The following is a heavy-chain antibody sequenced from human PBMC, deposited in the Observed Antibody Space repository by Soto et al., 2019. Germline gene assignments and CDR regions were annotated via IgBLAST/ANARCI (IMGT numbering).Heavy chain of an antibody. Sequence: GGSLRLSCAASAFTFKNHWMHWVRQVPGKGPVWDSRINGDGNFTSYADNVKGRFTISRDNAKNKLYLQMNSLRADDTALYYCARDHHRYSGYDYVDYWGQGTLVTVSS. J-gene: IGHJ4*02. V-gene: IGHV3-74*01. D-gene: IGHD5-12*01. CDR3: ARDHHRYSGYDYVDY. CDR1: AFTFKNHW. CDR2: INGDGNFT.